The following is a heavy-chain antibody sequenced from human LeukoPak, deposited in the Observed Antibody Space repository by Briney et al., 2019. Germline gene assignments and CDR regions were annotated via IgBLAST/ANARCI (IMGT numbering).Heavy chain of an antibody. CDR1: GGSISSYY. D-gene: IGHD3-22*01. CDR3: ARDNYYDSSGYYYFDY. CDR2: IYYSGST. J-gene: IGHJ4*02. V-gene: IGHV4-59*01. Sequence: SETLSLTCTVSGGSISSYYWSWIRQPPGKGLEWIGYIYYSGSTNYNPSLKSRVTISVDTSKNQFSLKLSSVTAEDTAVYYCARDNYYDSSGYYYFDYWGQGTLVTVSS.